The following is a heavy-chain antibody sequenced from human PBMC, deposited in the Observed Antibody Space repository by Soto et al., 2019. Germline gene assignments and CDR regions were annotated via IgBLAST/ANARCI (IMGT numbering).Heavy chain of an antibody. CDR2: IWSAGLT. Sequence: GGSLRLSCAASGFTVSSKYMNWVRQAPGKGLEWVSIIWSAGLTYYADSVRGRFTISRDISKNILFLQMNNLRAEDSAIYYCARELPPDLWGQGTLVTVS. V-gene: IGHV3-53*01. J-gene: IGHJ5*02. CDR1: GFTVSSKY. CDR3: ARELPPDL. D-gene: IGHD2-15*01.